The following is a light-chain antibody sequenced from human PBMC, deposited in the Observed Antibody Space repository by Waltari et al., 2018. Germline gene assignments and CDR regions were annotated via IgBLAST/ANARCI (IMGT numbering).Light chain of an antibody. CDR2: ELS. Sequence: EIVLMQSPDTLSLSPGDGATISCKSSQSLLHSDGKTYLYWYLQKAGQSPHLLFYELSSRFPGVPDRFSGSGFGTDFTLEISRVEADDVGVYYCMQGLNLPLTFGPGTKVDIK. V-gene: IGKV2-29*03. CDR3: MQGLNLPLT. J-gene: IGKJ3*01. CDR1: QSLLHSDGKTY.